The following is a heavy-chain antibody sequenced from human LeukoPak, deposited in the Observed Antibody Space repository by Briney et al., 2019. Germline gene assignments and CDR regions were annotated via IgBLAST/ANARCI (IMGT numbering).Heavy chain of an antibody. CDR2: IWYDGSNK. CDR1: GFIFSSYG. CDR3: ARGSYTSSWYGVFDY. V-gene: IGHV3-33*01. D-gene: IGHD6-13*01. J-gene: IGHJ4*02. Sequence: GGSLILSCAASGFIFSSYGMHWVRQAPGKGLEWVAVIWYDGSNKYYADPVKGRFTISRDNSKNTLYLQMNSLRGEDTAVYYCARGSYTSSWYGVFDYWGQGTLVTVSS.